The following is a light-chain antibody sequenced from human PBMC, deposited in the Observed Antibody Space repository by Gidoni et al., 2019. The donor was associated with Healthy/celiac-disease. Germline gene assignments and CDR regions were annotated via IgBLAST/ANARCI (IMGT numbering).Light chain of an antibody. CDR2: GAS. Sequence: EIVLTQSPGTLSLSPGERATLSCRASQSVSSSFLAWYQQKLGQAPRLLTYGASSRATGIPDRFRGSGSGTDFTLTISRLEPEDFAVYYCQQYGSSPRTFGQGTKVEIK. V-gene: IGKV3-20*01. CDR1: QSVSSSF. CDR3: QQYGSSPRT. J-gene: IGKJ1*01.